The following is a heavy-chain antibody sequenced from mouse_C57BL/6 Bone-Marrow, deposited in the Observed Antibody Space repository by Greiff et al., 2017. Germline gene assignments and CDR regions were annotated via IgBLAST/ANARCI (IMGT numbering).Heavy chain of an antibody. V-gene: IGHV1-64*01. D-gene: IGHD1-1*02. CDR1: GYPFTSYW. Sequence: QVQLQQPGAELVNPGASVKLSCKASGYPFTSYWMPWVKQRPGQGLEWIGMLHPNSGSTNYHEKFKSKATLTVDKSPSTADMQLSRLTSEDSAVYYWARVGGGSKGAWFACWGRGTLVTVSA. CDR2: LHPNSGST. J-gene: IGHJ3*01. CDR3: ARVGGGSKGAWFAC.